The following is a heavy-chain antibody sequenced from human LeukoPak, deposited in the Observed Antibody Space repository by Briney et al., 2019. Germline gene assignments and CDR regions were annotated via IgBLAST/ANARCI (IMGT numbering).Heavy chain of an antibody. CDR2: IYSGGST. CDR1: GFTVSSNS. Sequence: GGSLRLSCAASGFTVSSNSMSWVRQAPGKGLEWVSVIYSGGSTYYADSVKGRFTISRDNSKNTLYLQMNSLRAEDTAVYYCARLRAWGAFDIWGQGTMVTVSS. CDR3: ARLRAWGAFDI. J-gene: IGHJ3*02. V-gene: IGHV3-66*02. D-gene: IGHD4-17*01.